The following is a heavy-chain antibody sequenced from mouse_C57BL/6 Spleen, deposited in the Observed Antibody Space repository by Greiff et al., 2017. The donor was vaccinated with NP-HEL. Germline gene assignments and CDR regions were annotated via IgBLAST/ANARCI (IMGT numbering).Heavy chain of an antibody. D-gene: IGHD1-1*01. CDR3: AEITTVYYAMDY. CDR2: ISSGGSYT. J-gene: IGHJ4*01. V-gene: IGHV5-6*01. Sequence: EVKLVESGGDLVKPGGSLKLSCAASGFTFSSYGMSWVRQTPDKRLEWVATISSGGSYTYYPDSVKGRFTISRDNAKNTLYLQMRSLKSEDTAMYYCAEITTVYYAMDYWGQGTSVTVSS. CDR1: GFTFSSYG.